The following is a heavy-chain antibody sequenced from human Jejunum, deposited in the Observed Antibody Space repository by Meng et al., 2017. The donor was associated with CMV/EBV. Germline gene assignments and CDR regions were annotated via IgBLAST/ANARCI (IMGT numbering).Heavy chain of an antibody. Sequence: ASVFTVIPNYMSWVRQAPGKGLEWVSVIYRGGTTYSADSVKGRFPISRDNSKNTLYLQMNSLRADDTAVYYCAKVAMIRGVVFDFWGQGTLVTVSS. V-gene: IGHV3-53*01. J-gene: IGHJ4*02. CDR2: IYRGGTT. CDR1: VFTVIPNY. D-gene: IGHD3-10*01. CDR3: AKVAMIRGVVFDF.